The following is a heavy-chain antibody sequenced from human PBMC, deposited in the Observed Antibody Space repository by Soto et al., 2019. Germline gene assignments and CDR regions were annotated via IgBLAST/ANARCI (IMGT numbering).Heavy chain of an antibody. Sequence: PGGYLRLSCEASGFTFSSYAMSWVRQAPGKGLEWVSAIIASGGYTYYADSVKGRFSISRDNSKNMLYLRMSSLRAEDTAVYYCAKRHGSRGYYYDWFDPWCQGTLVTVSS. CDR3: AKRHGSRGYYYDWFDP. D-gene: IGHD3-22*01. J-gene: IGHJ5*02. V-gene: IGHV3-23*01. CDR2: IIASGGYT. CDR1: GFTFSSYA.